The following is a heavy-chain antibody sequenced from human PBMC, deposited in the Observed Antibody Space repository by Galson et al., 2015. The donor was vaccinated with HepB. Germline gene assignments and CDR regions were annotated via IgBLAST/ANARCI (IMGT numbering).Heavy chain of an antibody. CDR3: AIHPGSGNNCRFDH. V-gene: IGHV5-51*01. J-gene: IGHJ4*02. D-gene: IGHD1/OR15-1a*01. CDR1: GYRFNTYW. CDR2: IFPGDSDT. Sequence: SGAEVKKPGESLKISCKGSGYRFNTYWIAWVRQMPGKGLEWMGIIFPGDSDTRYSPSFQGQVTISVDRSISTAYLQWSSLEASDTAMYYCAIHPGSGNNCRFDHWGQGTLILVSS.